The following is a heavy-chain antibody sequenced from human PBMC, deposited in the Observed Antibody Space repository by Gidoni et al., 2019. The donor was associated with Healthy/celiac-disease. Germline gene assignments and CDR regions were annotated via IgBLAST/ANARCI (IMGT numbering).Heavy chain of an antibody. CDR1: GFTFSSYA. CDR3: ARDLFAYDSSGFLLY. Sequence: QVQLVESGGGVVQPGRSLRLSCAASGFTFSSYAMHWVRQAPGKGLEWVAVISYDGSNKYYADSVKGRFTISRDNSKNTLYLQMNSLRAEDTAVYYCARDLFAYDSSGFLLYWGQGTLVTVSS. V-gene: IGHV3-30-3*01. J-gene: IGHJ4*02. D-gene: IGHD3-22*01. CDR2: ISYDGSNK.